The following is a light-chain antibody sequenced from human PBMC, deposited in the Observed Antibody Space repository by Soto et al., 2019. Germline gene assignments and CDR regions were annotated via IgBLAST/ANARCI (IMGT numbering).Light chain of an antibody. Sequence: TQSAGALSLSPGERATLSCRASQSVNSDYLGWFQQKPGQATRLLIFGASARATGIPARFSCSGSGTEFTLTISSLQSEDFAVYYCQQYNNWPPWTFGQGTKVDIK. V-gene: IGKV3-15*01. CDR3: QQYNNWPPWT. CDR2: GAS. J-gene: IGKJ1*01. CDR1: QSVNSD.